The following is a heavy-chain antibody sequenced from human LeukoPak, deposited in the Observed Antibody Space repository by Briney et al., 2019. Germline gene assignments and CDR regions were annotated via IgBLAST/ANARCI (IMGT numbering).Heavy chain of an antibody. J-gene: IGHJ4*02. CDR3: ARGLLLLWFGESIDY. D-gene: IGHD3-10*01. CDR1: GYTFTSYY. V-gene: IGHV1-46*01. Sequence: GASVKVSCKASGYTFTSYYMHWVRQAPGQGLEWMGIINPSGGSTSYAQKFQGRVTMIRDTSTSTVYMELSSLRSEDTAVYYCARGLLLLWFGESIDYWGQGTLVTVSS. CDR2: INPSGGST.